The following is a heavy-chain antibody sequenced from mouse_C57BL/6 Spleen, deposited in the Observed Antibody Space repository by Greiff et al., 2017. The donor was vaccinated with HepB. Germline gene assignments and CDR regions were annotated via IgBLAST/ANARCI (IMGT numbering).Heavy chain of an antibody. J-gene: IGHJ1*03. CDR3: TTGDYYGSSTRYFDV. CDR1: GFNIKDYY. V-gene: IGHV14-1*01. D-gene: IGHD1-1*01. CDR2: IDPEDGDT. Sequence: EVQLQQSGAELVRPGASVKLSCTASGFNIKDYYMHWVKQRPEQGLEWIGRIDPEDGDTEYAPKFQGKATMTADTSSNTAYLQLSSLTSEDTAVYYCTTGDYYGSSTRYFDVWGTGTTVTVSS.